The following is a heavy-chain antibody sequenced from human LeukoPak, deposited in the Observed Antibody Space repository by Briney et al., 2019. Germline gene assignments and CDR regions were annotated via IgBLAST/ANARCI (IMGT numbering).Heavy chain of an antibody. CDR3: ARGGYTSYYYYMDV. J-gene: IGHJ6*03. Sequence: SETLSLTCTVSGGSISSYYWSWIRQPPGKGLEWIGYIYYSGSTNYNPALKSRVTISVDTSKNQFSLKLSSVTAADTAVYYRARGGYTSYYYYMDVWGEGTTVTVSS. D-gene: IGHD5-18*01. CDR2: IYYSGST. V-gene: IGHV4-59*01. CDR1: GGSISSYY.